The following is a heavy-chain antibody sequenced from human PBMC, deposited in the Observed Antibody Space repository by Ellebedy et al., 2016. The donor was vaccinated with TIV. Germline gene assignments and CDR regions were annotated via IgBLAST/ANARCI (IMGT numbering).Heavy chain of an antibody. CDR2: ISAYNGNT. D-gene: IGHD1-26*01. V-gene: IGHV1-18*04. CDR3: AGWIEIVGAPGGPYYFDY. Sequence: ASVKVSCKASGYIFSNYDISWVRQAPGQGLEWMGWISAYNGNTNYAQKLQGRVTMTTDTSTSTAYMELRSLRSDDTAVYYCAGWIEIVGAPGGPYYFDYWGQGTLVTVSS. J-gene: IGHJ4*02. CDR1: GYIFSNYD.